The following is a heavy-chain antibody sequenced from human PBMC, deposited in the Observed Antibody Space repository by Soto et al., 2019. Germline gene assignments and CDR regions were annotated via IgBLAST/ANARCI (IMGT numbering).Heavy chain of an antibody. J-gene: IGHJ5*02. V-gene: IGHV4-39*01. CDR1: GGSISSSSYY. CDR2: IYYSGST. CDR3: ARLSEGYSGYARWNWFDP. D-gene: IGHD5-12*01. Sequence: PSETLSLTCTVSGGSISSSSYYWGWIRQPPGKGLEWIGSIYYSGSTYYNPSLKSRVTISVDTSKNQFSLKLSSVTAADTAVYYCARLSEGYSGYARWNWFDPWGKGTLVTVSS.